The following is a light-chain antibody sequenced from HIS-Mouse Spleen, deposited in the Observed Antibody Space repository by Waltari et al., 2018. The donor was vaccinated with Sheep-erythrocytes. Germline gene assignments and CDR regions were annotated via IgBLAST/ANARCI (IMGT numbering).Light chain of an antibody. CDR3: QQYYSYPYT. V-gene: IGKV1-8*01. Sequence: AIRMTQSPSSLSASTGHRVTSTCRASQGISSYLAWYQQKPGKAPKLLIYAASTLQSGVPSRFSGSGSGTDFTLTISCLQSEDFATYYCQQYYSYPYTFGQGTKLEIK. J-gene: IGKJ2*01. CDR2: AAS. CDR1: QGISSY.